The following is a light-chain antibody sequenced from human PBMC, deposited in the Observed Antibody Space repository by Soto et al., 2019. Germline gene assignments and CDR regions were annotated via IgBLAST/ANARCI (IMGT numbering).Light chain of an antibody. CDR3: QERSSWQFT. CDR2: ATS. CDR1: QSIGNY. Sequence: EVVLTQSPATVSLSPGEGATLSCRASQSIGNYLAWYQQKPGQAPRLLIYATSNRATGIPDRFSGSGSGTDFTLTIRSIEPEEFAVYYCQERSSWQFTGGTGNKLDI. J-gene: IGKJ3*01. V-gene: IGKV3-11*01.